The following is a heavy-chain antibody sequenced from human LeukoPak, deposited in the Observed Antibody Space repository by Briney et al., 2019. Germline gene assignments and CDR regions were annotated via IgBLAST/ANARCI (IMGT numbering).Heavy chain of an antibody. D-gene: IGHD6-13*01. Sequence: GGSLRLSCAGSGFTFSLYSMHWVRQAPGKGLEWVSSISNSGSDIYYRDSVKGRFTISRDNAKNSLDLHLNSLRAEDTAVYYCAKEGGIAAAGYYFQHWGQGTLVTVSS. CDR3: AKEGGIAAAGYYFQH. V-gene: IGHV3-21*01. CDR1: GFTFSLYS. CDR2: ISNSGSDI. J-gene: IGHJ1*01.